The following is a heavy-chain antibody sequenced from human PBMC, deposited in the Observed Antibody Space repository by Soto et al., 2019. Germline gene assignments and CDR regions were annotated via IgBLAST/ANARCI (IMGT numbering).Heavy chain of an antibody. J-gene: IGHJ5*02. V-gene: IGHV4-30-4*01. CDR1: GGSISSGDYY. CDR3: ARERPDGSRLDP. Sequence: SETLSLTCTVSGGSISSGDYYWSWIRQPPGKGMEWIGYIYYSGSTYYNQSLKSRVTISVDTSKKQFSLKLSSVTAADTAVYYCARERPDGSRLDPWGQGTLVTVS. CDR2: IYYSGST. D-gene: IGHD6-13*01.